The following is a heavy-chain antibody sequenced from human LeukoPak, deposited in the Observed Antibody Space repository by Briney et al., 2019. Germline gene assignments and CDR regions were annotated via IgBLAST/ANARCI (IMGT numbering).Heavy chain of an antibody. CDR3: AKEGYSSGWYPAFDY. Sequence: GGSLRLSCAASGFTFITYAMSWVRQAPGKGLEWVSAISGSGSSTYYADSVKGRFTISRDNSKNTLYLQMNSLRAEDTALYYCAKEGYSSGWYPAFDYWGQGTLVTVSS. J-gene: IGHJ4*02. CDR2: ISGSGSST. D-gene: IGHD6-19*01. V-gene: IGHV3-23*01. CDR1: GFTFITYA.